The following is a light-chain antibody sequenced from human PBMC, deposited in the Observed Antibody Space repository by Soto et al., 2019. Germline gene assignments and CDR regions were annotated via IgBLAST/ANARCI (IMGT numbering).Light chain of an antibody. CDR3: CSSAPESTYV. CDR1: SGDVAGYNY. V-gene: IGLV2-14*01. CDR2: EVS. J-gene: IGLJ1*01. Sequence: QSVLTQPASVSGSPGQSITIACTGISGDVAGYNYVSWYQQHPGKAPKLMIYEVSNRPSGVSNRFSGSTSGNAASLTISGLQAGDEADYFCCSSAPESTYVFGTGTKLTVL.